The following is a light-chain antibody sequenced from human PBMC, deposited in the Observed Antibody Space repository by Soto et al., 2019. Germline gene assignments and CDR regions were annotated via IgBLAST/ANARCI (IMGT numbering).Light chain of an antibody. CDR1: QSVSSH. Sequence: EIVLTHSPATLSLSPGEIATLSCRASQSVSSHLAWFQQRPGQAPRLLIYDASNRATGIPARFSGRGSGTDFTLTISSLEPEDFAVYYCQQRSSAITFGQGTRLEIK. CDR2: DAS. J-gene: IGKJ5*01. V-gene: IGKV3-11*01. CDR3: QQRSSAIT.